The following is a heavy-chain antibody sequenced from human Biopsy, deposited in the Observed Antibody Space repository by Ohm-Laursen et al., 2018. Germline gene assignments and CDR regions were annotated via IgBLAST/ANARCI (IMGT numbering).Heavy chain of an antibody. V-gene: IGHV4-61*01. Sequence: SDTLSLTCSVSGASVSSGSFFWSWIRQPPGKGLEWIGFIYYTGTTSYNPSLKRRLSISLDTSKNQLSLRLSSVTAVDTAIYYCARIIVRSSGSSNYFDYWGQGTLVTVSS. D-gene: IGHD3-22*01. J-gene: IGHJ4*02. CDR1: GASVSSGSFF. CDR3: ARIIVRSSGSSNYFDY. CDR2: IYYTGTT.